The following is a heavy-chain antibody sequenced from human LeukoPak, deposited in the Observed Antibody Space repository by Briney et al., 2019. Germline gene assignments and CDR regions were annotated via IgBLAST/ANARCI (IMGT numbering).Heavy chain of an antibody. D-gene: IGHD2/OR15-2a*01. V-gene: IGHV3-23*01. CDR3: AKDVIRVGASHFDY. J-gene: IGHJ4*02. Sequence: GGSLRLSCTASGFTFSSYAMNWVRQAPGKGLEWVSGIGAGGTFTYYADSVKGRFTISRDNSRNTLYLQMNSLRADDTAVYYCAKDVIRVGASHFDYWGQGTLVTVSS. CDR1: GFTFSSYA. CDR2: IGAGGTFT.